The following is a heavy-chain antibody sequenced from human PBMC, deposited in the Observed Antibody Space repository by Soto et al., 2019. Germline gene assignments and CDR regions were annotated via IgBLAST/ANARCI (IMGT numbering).Heavy chain of an antibody. CDR1: GFTLDDYT. CDR2: INWNSDTI. J-gene: IGHJ4*02. V-gene: IGHV3-9*01. D-gene: IGHD3-22*01. Sequence: SLRLGRAAAGFTLDDYTTEGLLQAPGKGLEWVSGINWNSDTIGYADSVKGRFTVSRDNANGSLLLQMSSLRAEDTAVYFCAMSNSNDLYYHFESWGQGTPVTVSS. CDR3: AMSNSNDLYYHFES.